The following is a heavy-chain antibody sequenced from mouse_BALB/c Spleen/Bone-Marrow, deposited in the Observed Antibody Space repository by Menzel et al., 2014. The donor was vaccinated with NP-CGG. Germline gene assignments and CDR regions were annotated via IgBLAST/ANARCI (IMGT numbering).Heavy chain of an antibody. CDR2: INPITGYT. V-gene: IGHV1-7*01. D-gene: IGHD2-4*01. CDR3: ARNYDYDGGYCAMDY. Sequence: QVQLQQSGTELAKPGASVKMSCKASGYTFTSYWIHWIKQRPGQGLEWIGYINPITGYTEYNQKFKDKATLTADKSSSTAYIQLSSLTSDDSAVYYCARNYDYDGGYCAMDYWCQGTSVTVSS. CDR1: GYTFTSYW. J-gene: IGHJ4*01.